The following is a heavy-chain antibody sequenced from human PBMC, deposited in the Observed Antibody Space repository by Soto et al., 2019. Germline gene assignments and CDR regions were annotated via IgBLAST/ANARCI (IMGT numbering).Heavy chain of an antibody. V-gene: IGHV3-30-3*01. CDR3: ARDPLVGATVHDAFDI. Sequence: QVQLVESGGGVVQPGRSLRLSCAASGFTFSSYAMHWVRQAPGKGLEWVAVISYDGSNKYYADSVKGRFTISRDNSKNTLYLQMNSLRAEDTAVYYCARDPLVGATVHDAFDIWGHGTMVTVSS. CDR1: GFTFSSYA. J-gene: IGHJ3*02. D-gene: IGHD1-26*01. CDR2: ISYDGSNK.